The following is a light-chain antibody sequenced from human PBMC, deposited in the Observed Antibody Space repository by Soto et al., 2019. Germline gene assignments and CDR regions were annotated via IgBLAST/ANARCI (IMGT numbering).Light chain of an antibody. J-gene: IGLJ1*01. Sequence: QSALTQPPSVSGSPGQSVAISCTGTSGDIGAYDFVSWYQHYPGKAPKVMIYDVTKRPSGVPDRFSGSKSGNTASLTISGLQAEDEADYFCCSYAGSYSYVFGPGTKVTAL. CDR2: DVT. V-gene: IGLV2-11*01. CDR1: SGDIGAYDF. CDR3: CSYAGSYSYV.